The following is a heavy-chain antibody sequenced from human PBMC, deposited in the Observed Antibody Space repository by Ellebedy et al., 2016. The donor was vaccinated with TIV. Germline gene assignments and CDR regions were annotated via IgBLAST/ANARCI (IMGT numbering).Heavy chain of an antibody. J-gene: IGHJ4*02. CDR3: ARAPGIVTPGSRTFDS. D-gene: IGHD1-26*01. Sequence: MPSETLSLTCAVYGGSFSGYYWSWIRQPPGKGLEWIGEINHSGSTNYNPSLKSRVTISVDTSKNQFSLKLSSVTAAHTAVYYWARAPGIVTPGSRTFDSWGQGTLVTVSS. CDR2: INHSGST. V-gene: IGHV4-34*01. CDR1: GGSFSGYY.